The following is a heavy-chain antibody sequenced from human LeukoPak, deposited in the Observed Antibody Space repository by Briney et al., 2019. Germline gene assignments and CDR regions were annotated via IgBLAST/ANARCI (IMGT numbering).Heavy chain of an antibody. J-gene: IGHJ4*02. D-gene: IGHD6-19*01. V-gene: IGHV3-30*02. CDR2: IRHEGNNK. CDR1: AITFSSYG. CDR3: AKVGQWLVSDY. Sequence: GGSLRLSCAASAITFSSYGMHWVRQAPDKGLEWVAFIRHEGNNKYYADSVKGRFTISRGNAKNSLYLQMNSLRAEDTAVYYCAKVGQWLVSDYWGQGTLVTVSS.